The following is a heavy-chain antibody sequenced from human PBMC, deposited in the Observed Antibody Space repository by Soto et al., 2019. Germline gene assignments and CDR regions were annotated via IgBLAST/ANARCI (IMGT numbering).Heavy chain of an antibody. D-gene: IGHD2-2*01. CDR2: INHSGST. V-gene: IGHV4-34*01. CDR1: GGSFSGYY. Sequence: QVQLQQWGAGLLKPSETLSLTCAVYGGSFSGYYWSWIRQPPGKGLEWIGEINHSGSTNYNPSLKSRVTISVDTSKSQCSLKLSSVTAADTAVYYCARGGVVVVPAAPTIFVYWGQGTLVTVSS. CDR3: ARGGVVVVPAAPTIFVY. J-gene: IGHJ4*02.